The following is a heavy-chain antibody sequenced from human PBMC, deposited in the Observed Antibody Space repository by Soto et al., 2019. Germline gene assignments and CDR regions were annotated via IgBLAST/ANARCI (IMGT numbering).Heavy chain of an antibody. V-gene: IGHV3-23*01. J-gene: IGHJ4*02. CDR2: ITNGRGDP. D-gene: IGHD3-10*01. CDR1: GLRFTSFS. CDR3: AKASGPNYPGSRVFDF. Sequence: GGSMRLAWAVSGLRFTSFSMSWVRQAPGEGLAWVSVITNGRGDPLHADSVQGRFSNSRDNSKNTLYLQMNSLRVEDTAIYYCAKASGPNYPGSRVFDFWGQGTRVTVSS.